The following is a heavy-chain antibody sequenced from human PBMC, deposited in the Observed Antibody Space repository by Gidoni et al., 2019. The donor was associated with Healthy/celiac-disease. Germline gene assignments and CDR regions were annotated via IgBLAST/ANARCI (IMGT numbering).Heavy chain of an antibody. CDR3: ARAVSSGSYGGNDY. J-gene: IGHJ4*02. Sequence: EVQLVESGGGVVLPGGSLRLSCAASGFTFDDYGMSWVRQAQGKGLEWVYGSNWKGGSTGYADSVKGRFTISRDNAKNSLDLQMNSLRAEDTALYYCARAVSSGSYGGNDYWGQGTLVTVSS. V-gene: IGHV3-20*04. CDR1: GFTFDDYG. CDR2: SNWKGGST. D-gene: IGHD1-26*01.